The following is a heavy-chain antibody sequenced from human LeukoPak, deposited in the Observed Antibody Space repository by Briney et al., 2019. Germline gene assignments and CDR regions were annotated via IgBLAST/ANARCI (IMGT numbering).Heavy chain of an antibody. CDR2: INHSGST. CDR3: ASTRPRGN. J-gene: IGHJ4*02. CDR1: GGSFSGYY. Sequence: SETLSLTCAVYGGSFSGYYCSWIRQPPGKGLEWIGEINHSGSTNYNPSLKSRVTISVDTSKNQFSLKLSSVTAADTAVYYCASTRPRGNWGQGTLVTVSS. V-gene: IGHV4-34*01. D-gene: IGHD3-10*01.